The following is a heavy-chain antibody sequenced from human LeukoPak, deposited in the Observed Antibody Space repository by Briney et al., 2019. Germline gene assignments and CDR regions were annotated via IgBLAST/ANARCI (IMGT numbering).Heavy chain of an antibody. CDR1: GYTFTSYY. CDR2: INPSGGST. Sequence: ASVKVSCKASGYTFTSYYMHWVRQTPGQGLEWIGIINPSGGSTSYAQKFQGRVTMTRDTSTSIVYMELSSLRSEDTAVYYCARGPPNYDFWSGSFDYWGQGTLVTVSS. V-gene: IGHV1-46*01. D-gene: IGHD3-3*01. J-gene: IGHJ4*02. CDR3: ARGPPNYDFWSGSFDY.